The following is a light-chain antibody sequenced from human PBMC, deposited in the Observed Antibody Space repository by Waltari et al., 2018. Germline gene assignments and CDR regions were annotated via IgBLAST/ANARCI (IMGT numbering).Light chain of an antibody. CDR3: SSYTSSSNVV. CDR1: SSDVGGYNY. V-gene: IGLV2-14*01. Sequence: QSALTQPASVSGSPGQSITISCTGTSSDVGGYNYVSWYQQHPGNAPKLMLYEVSNRPSGVSNRFSGSKPGNTASLTSSGLQAEDEADYYCSSYTSSSNVVFGGGTKLTVL. J-gene: IGLJ2*01. CDR2: EVS.